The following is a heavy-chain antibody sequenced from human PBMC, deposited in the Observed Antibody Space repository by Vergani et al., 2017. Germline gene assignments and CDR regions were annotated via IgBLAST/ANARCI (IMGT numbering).Heavy chain of an antibody. Sequence: EVQLVQSGAEVKKPGESLKISCKGSGYSFTSYWIGWVRQMPGKGLEWMGIIYPGDSDTRYSPSFQGQVTISADKSISTADLQWSSLKASDTAMYYCASGGIHYDFWSGYFGAFDIWGQGTMVTVAS. J-gene: IGHJ3*02. D-gene: IGHD3-3*01. CDR3: ASGGIHYDFWSGYFGAFDI. V-gene: IGHV5-51*03. CDR1: GYSFTSYW. CDR2: IYPGDSDT.